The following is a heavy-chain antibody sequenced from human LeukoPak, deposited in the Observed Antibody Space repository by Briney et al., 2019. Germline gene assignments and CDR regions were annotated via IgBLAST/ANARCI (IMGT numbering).Heavy chain of an antibody. Sequence: ASVKVSCKASGYTFTGYYMHWVRQAPGQGLEWMGWINPNSGGTNYAQKFQGRVTMTRDTSISTAYMELSSLRSEDTAVYYCARDRYYDSSGYGPDDAFDIWGQGTMVTVSS. CDR3: ARDRYYDSSGYGPDDAFDI. D-gene: IGHD3-22*01. V-gene: IGHV1-2*02. CDR1: GYTFTGYY. J-gene: IGHJ3*02. CDR2: INPNSGGT.